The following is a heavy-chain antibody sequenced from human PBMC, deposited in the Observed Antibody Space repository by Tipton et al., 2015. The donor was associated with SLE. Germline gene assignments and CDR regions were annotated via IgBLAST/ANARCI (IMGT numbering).Heavy chain of an antibody. J-gene: IGHJ4*02. CDR2: IYYSGST. V-gene: IGHV4-59*01. CDR3: ARDLGLVNDY. CDR1: GGSISSYY. D-gene: IGHD6-19*01. Sequence: TLSLTCTVSGGSISSYYWSWIRQPPGKGLEWIGYIYYSGSTNYNPSLKSRVTMSVDTSKNQFSLKLSSVTAADTAVYYCARDLGLVNDYWGQGTLVTVSS.